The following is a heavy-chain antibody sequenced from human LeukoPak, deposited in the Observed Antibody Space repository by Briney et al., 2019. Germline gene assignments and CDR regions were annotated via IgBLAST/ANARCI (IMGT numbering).Heavy chain of an antibody. J-gene: IGHJ3*02. CDR1: GGSISSGGYY. V-gene: IGHV4-31*03. Sequence: SSETLSLTCTVSGGSISSGGYYWSWIRQHPGKGLEWIGYIYYSGSTYYNPSLKSRVTISVDTSKNQFSLKLSSVTAADTAVYYCARDRLWFGELPDAFDIWGQGTMVTVSS. CDR2: IYYSGST. CDR3: ARDRLWFGELPDAFDI. D-gene: IGHD3-10*01.